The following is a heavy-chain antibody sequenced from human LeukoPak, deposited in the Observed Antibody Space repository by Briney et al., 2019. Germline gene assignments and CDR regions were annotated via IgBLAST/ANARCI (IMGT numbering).Heavy chain of an antibody. CDR2: INPNSGAT. V-gene: IGHV1-2*02. CDR3: ATNDFWSGSDY. J-gene: IGHJ4*02. CDR1: GYTFTGYY. Sequence: ASVKVSCKTSGYTFTGYYLHWVRQAPGQGFEWMGWINPNSGATNYAQKFQGRVTMTRDTSISTAYMELSRLRSDDTAVYYCATNDFWSGSDYWGQGTLVTVSS. D-gene: IGHD3-3*01.